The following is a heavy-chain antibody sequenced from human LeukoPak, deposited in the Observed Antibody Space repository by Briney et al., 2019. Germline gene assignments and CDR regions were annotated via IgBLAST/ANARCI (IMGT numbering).Heavy chain of an antibody. CDR3: ARDSSIRVSYTDYYYYMDV. Sequence: GGSPRLSCAASGFTFSDYSMNWVRQAPGKGLEWVSSISSRSSYIYYADSVKGRFTISRDNAQNSLFLQMNSLRADDTAVYYCARDSSIRVSYTDYYYYMDVWGKGTTVTVSS. J-gene: IGHJ6*03. D-gene: IGHD5-12*01. CDR1: GFTFSDYS. CDR2: ISSRSSYI. V-gene: IGHV3-21*01.